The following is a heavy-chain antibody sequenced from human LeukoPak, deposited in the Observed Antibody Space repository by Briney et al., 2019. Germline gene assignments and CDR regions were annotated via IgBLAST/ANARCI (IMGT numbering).Heavy chain of an antibody. CDR2: IGSSSSTI. Sequence: GGSLRLSCAASGFTFSSYAMNWVRQAPGKGLEWVSYIGSSSSTIYYADSVKGRFTISRDNARNSLYLQMNSQRDEDTALYYCARTYYGSGNSHFDFWGQGTLVTVSS. CDR3: ARTYYGSGNSHFDF. V-gene: IGHV3-48*02. CDR1: GFTFSSYA. J-gene: IGHJ4*02. D-gene: IGHD3-10*01.